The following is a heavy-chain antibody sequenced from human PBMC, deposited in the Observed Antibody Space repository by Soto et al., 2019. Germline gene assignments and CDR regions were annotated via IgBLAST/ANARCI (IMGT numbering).Heavy chain of an antibody. Sequence: GESLKISCEGSGYSFTTYWIGWVRQMPGKGLEWMGFVYPGDSDTRYSPSFQGQVTISVDKSTSIVYLQLSSLKASDTAMYYCARSRRDDSTGYYFDYWGQGTLVTVSS. CDR3: ARSRRDDSTGYYFDY. V-gene: IGHV5-51*01. CDR1: GYSFTTYW. D-gene: IGHD3-22*01. J-gene: IGHJ4*02. CDR2: VYPGDSDT.